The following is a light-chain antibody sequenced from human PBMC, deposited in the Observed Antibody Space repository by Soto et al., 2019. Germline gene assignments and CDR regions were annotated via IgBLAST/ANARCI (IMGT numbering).Light chain of an antibody. CDR1: SSDIGNYDF. V-gene: IGLV2-14*01. J-gene: IGLJ2*01. CDR3: SSYTTSASFIL. CDR2: EVS. Sequence: QSVLTQPASVSGSPGQSITISCTGTSSDIGNYDFVSWYQQVPGTAPKAMIYEVSSRPSGVSNRFSGSKSGNTASLTTSGLQAEDEAYYYCSSYTTSASFILFGGGTEVTVL.